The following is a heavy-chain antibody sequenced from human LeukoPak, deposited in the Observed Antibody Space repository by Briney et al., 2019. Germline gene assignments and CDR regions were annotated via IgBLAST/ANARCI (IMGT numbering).Heavy chain of an antibody. CDR2: ISGSGDST. D-gene: IGHD1-26*01. V-gene: IGHV3-23*01. J-gene: IGHJ3*01. Sequence: GGSLRLSCAASGFTFSIYPMSWVRQAPGKGLEWVSAISGSGDSTNYADSVKGRFTISRDTSKNTLYLQMNSLRAEDTAVYYCATPTTYSGTCIPFNGWGQGTMVTVSS. CDR3: ATPTTYSGTCIPFNG. CDR1: GFTFSIYP.